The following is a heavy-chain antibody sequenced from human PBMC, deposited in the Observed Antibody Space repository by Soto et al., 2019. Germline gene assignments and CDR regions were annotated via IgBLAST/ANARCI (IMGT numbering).Heavy chain of an antibody. Sequence: GGSLRLSCAASGFTFSSYWMSWVRQAPGKGLEWVANIKQDGSEKYYVDSVKGRFTISRDNAKNSLYLQMNSLRAEDTAVYYCARVGFLEWSTYFDYWGQGTLVTVSS. CDR2: IKQDGSEK. J-gene: IGHJ4*02. CDR3: ARVGFLEWSTYFDY. CDR1: GFTFSSYW. V-gene: IGHV3-7*01. D-gene: IGHD3-3*01.